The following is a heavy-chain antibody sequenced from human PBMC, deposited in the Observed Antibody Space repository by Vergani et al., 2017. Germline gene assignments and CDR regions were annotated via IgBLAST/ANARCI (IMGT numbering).Heavy chain of an antibody. D-gene: IGHD3-22*01. V-gene: IGHV3-30-3*01. CDR1: GFTFSSYA. CDR2: ISYDGSNK. Sequence: QVQLVESGGGVVQPGRSLRLSCAASGFTFSSYAMHWVRQAPGKGLEWVAVISYDGSNKYYADSVKGRFTISRDNPKNTLYLQMNSLRAEDTAVYYCASFSRGYYYDSSGAGDAFDIWGQGTMVTVSS. J-gene: IGHJ3*02. CDR3: ASFSRGYYYDSSGAGDAFDI.